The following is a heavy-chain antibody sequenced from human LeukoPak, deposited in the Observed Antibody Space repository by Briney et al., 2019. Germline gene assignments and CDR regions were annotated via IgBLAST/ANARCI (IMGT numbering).Heavy chain of an antibody. J-gene: IGHJ4*02. CDR2: ISSSGSTI. CDR3: ARDRFPDMSGYYFYFDY. D-gene: IGHD3-22*01. CDR1: GFTFSSYG. V-gene: IGHV3-48*04. Sequence: PGGSLRLSCAASGFTFSSYGMHWVRQAPGKGLEWVSYISSSGSTIYYADSVKGRFTISRDNAKNSLYLQMNSLRAEDTAVYYCARDRFPDMSGYYFYFDYWGQGTLVTVSS.